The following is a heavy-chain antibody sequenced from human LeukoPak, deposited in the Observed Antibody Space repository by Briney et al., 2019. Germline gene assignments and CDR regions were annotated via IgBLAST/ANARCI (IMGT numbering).Heavy chain of an antibody. D-gene: IGHD2-2*01. CDR3: ARHQEEGYCSSTSCYLDY. CDR1: GGTFSSYA. Sequence: SVKVSCKASGGTFSSYAISWVRQAPGQGLEWMGGIIPIFGTANYAQKFQGRVTITADKSTSTAYMELSSLRSEDTAVYYCARHQEEGYCSSTSCYLDYWGQGTLVTVSS. V-gene: IGHV1-69*06. CDR2: IIPIFGTA. J-gene: IGHJ4*02.